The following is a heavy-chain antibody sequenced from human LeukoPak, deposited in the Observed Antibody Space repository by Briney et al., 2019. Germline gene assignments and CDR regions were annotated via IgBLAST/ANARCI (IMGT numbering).Heavy chain of an antibody. J-gene: IGHJ3*01. V-gene: IGHV3-7*01. D-gene: IGHD4-17*01. Sequence: GGSLRLSCAASRFTFSTYWMSWVRQAPGKGLEWVANIKQDGSEKYYVDSVKGRFTISRDNSKNTLYLQMNSLRAEDTAVYYCAGGWTSVNSGAFDYWGQGTMVTVSS. CDR1: RFTFSTYW. CDR3: AGGWTSVNSGAFDY. CDR2: IKQDGSEK.